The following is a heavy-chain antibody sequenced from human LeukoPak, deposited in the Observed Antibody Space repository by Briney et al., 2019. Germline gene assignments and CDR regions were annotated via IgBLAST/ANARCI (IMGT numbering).Heavy chain of an antibody. CDR1: DGSMKGYH. CDR2: IYTSGST. J-gene: IGHJ3*02. V-gene: IGHV4-4*07. D-gene: IGHD1-1*01. Sequence: SETLSLTCSVSDGSMKGYHWSWIRQPAGKGLEWIGRIYTSGSTDYNPSLMSRVTMSVDTSKNQFSLKLRSMTAADTAVYYCARAERTVNVLDIWGQGTIVTVSS. CDR3: ARAERTVNVLDI.